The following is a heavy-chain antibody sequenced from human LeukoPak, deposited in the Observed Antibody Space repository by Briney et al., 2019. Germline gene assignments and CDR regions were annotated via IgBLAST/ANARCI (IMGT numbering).Heavy chain of an antibody. CDR1: GGSISSYY. J-gene: IGHJ6*03. Sequence: SETLSLTCTVSGGSISSYYWSWIRQPPGKGLEWIGYIYYSGSTNYNPSLKSRVTISVDTSKNQSSLKLSSVTAADTAVYYCARERPHYYGSGSYYGDYYYYYYMDVWGKGTTVTVSS. V-gene: IGHV4-59*01. CDR3: ARERPHYYGSGSYYGDYYYYYYMDV. CDR2: IYYSGST. D-gene: IGHD3-10*01.